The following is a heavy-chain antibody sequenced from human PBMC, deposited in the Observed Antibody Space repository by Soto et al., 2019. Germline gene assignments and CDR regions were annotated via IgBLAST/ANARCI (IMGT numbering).Heavy chain of an antibody. V-gene: IGHV1-69*02. Sequence: SVKVSCKASGGTFSSYTISWVRQAPGQGLEWMGRIIPILGIANYAQKFQGRVTITADKSTSTAYMELSSLRSEDTAVYYCARSRSGYDYQVDYWGQGTLVTVSS. D-gene: IGHD5-12*01. CDR3: ARSRSGYDYQVDY. J-gene: IGHJ4*02. CDR1: GGTFSSYT. CDR2: IIPILGIA.